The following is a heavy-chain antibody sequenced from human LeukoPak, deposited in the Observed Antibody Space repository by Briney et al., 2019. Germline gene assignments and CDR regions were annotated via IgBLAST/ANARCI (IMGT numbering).Heavy chain of an antibody. CDR2: IKQDGSKK. CDR3: ARGCSGDVCYLIDY. CDR1: RFTFSNYW. D-gene: IGHD2-8*02. V-gene: IGHV3-7*01. Sequence: GGSLRLSCAASRFTFSNYWMSWVRQAPGKGLEWVAHIKQDGSKKYYVDSVKGRFTISRDNAKNSLYLQMHSLRAEDTAVYYCARGCSGDVCYLIDYWGQGTLVTVSS. J-gene: IGHJ4*02.